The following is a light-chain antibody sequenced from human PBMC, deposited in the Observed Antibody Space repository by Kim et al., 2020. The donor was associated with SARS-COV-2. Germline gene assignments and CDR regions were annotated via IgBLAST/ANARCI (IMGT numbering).Light chain of an antibody. CDR3: QQYYSTPPS. CDR1: QTVLYNSNNKNY. J-gene: IGKJ2*03. CDR2: WAS. Sequence: DIVMTQSPDSLAVSLGGRATLNCKSSQTVLYNSNNKNYLAWYQQKPGQAPKLLIYWASIRESGVSDRFSGSGSETDFTLTISSLQAEDVAVYYCQQYYSTPPSFGQGTKVDIK. V-gene: IGKV4-1*01.